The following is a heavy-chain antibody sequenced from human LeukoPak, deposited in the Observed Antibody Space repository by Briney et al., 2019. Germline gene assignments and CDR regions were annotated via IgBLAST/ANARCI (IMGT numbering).Heavy chain of an antibody. D-gene: IGHD5-24*01. V-gene: IGHV3-7*03. CDR1: GFTFSSSW. CDR2: INQDGGEK. CDR3: ARRDGYSIFQH. J-gene: IGHJ1*01. Sequence: GGSLRLSCAASGFTFSSSWMSWVRQAPGKGLEWVANINQDGGEKYYVDSIKGRFTISRDNARNSLYLQMNSLRAEDTAIYYCARRDGYSIFQHWGQGTLVTVSS.